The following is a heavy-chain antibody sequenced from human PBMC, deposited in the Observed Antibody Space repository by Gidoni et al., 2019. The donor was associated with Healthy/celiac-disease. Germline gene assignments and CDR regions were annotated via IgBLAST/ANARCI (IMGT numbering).Heavy chain of an antibody. CDR2: ISWDGGST. J-gene: IGHJ6*02. CDR3: AKDLEWNSNYYYYGMDV. D-gene: IGHD1-7*01. V-gene: IGHV3-43D*03. Sequence: EVQLVESGGVVVQPGGSLRLSCAASGFTFDDYAMHWVRQAPGKGLELVSLISWDGGSTYYADSVKGRSTISRDNSKNSLYLQMNSLRAEDTALYYCAKDLEWNSNYYYYGMDVWGQGTTVTVSS. CDR1: GFTFDDYA.